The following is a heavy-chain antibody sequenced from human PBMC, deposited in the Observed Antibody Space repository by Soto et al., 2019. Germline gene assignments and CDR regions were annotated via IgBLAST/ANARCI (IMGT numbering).Heavy chain of an antibody. Sequence: GGSLRLSCAASGFTFSTYGMHWVRQAPGKGLEWVAVMGNDGITTFYADSVKGRFTISRDNSKNTLFLQMNSLRADDTAVYYCVKEFQWELHAFDIWGPGTMVTV. CDR2: MGNDGITT. CDR1: GFTFSTYG. D-gene: IGHD1-26*01. V-gene: IGHV3-30*02. CDR3: VKEFQWELHAFDI. J-gene: IGHJ3*02.